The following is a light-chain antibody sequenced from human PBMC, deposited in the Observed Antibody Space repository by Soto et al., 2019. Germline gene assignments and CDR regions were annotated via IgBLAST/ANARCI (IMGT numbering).Light chain of an antibody. V-gene: IGKV3-11*01. CDR2: DVS. CDR1: QSVSSY. CDR3: QQRNSWPST. Sequence: EKVMTQSPATLSVSPGERATLSCRASQSVSSYLAWYQQKPGQAPRLLIYDVSNRAAGIPARFSGSGSGTDFTPTISNLEPDDFAVYYCQQRNSWPSTFGQGTRLEIK. J-gene: IGKJ5*01.